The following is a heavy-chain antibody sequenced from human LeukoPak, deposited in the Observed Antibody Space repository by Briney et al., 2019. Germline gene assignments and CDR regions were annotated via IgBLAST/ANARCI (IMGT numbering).Heavy chain of an antibody. CDR3: ATSGLGY. Sequence: GGSLRLSCAASGFIFTGYFMSWVRQAPGKGLEWVASIKHDGSEKYYVDSVRGRFTISRDNTKNLLYLQMSSLRAEDTAVYYCATSGLGYWGQGTLVTVSS. D-gene: IGHD6-25*01. CDR2: IKHDGSEK. CDR1: GFIFTGYF. V-gene: IGHV3-7*01. J-gene: IGHJ4*02.